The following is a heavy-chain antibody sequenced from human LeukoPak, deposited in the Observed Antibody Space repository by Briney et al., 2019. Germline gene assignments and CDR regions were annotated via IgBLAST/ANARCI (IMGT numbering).Heavy chain of an antibody. CDR3: ARARYYYYMDV. V-gene: IGHV4-59*01. CDR1: GCSISSYY. J-gene: IGHJ6*03. CDR2: ISYIGST. Sequence: SETLSLTCTVSGCSISSYYWNWIRQPPGKGLEWIGYISYIGSTNYNPSLKSRVTISVDTSKNQFSLKLISLTAADTAVYYCARARYYYYMDVWGKGTTVTVSS.